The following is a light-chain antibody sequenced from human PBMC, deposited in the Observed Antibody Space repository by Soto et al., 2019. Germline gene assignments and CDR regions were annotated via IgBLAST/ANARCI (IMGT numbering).Light chain of an antibody. CDR1: QGISNY. Sequence: DLQMTQSPSSLSASVGDRVTITCRASQGISNYLAWYQQKPGKVPKLLIYSASTLQSGVRSRFSGSGSGTDFTLTISSLQPEDVATYYCQNYDNAPWTFGQGTKVEIK. V-gene: IGKV1-27*01. CDR3: QNYDNAPWT. J-gene: IGKJ1*01. CDR2: SAS.